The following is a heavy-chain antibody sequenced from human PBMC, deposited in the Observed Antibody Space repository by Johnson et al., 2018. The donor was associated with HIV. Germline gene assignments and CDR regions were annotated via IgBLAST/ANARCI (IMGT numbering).Heavy chain of an antibody. CDR1: GFTFSSYA. Sequence: QMQLVESGGGVVQPGRSLRLSCAASGFTFSSYAMHWVPQAPGKGLEWVAVISYDGSNKNYADSVKGRFTISRDNPKNTLYLQMNSLRAEDTALYYCAKSTQASIVRESGPYGAFDIWGQGTMVTVSS. V-gene: IGHV3-30*04. CDR3: AKSTQASIVRESGPYGAFDI. CDR2: ISYDGSNK. D-gene: IGHD3-10*01. J-gene: IGHJ3*02.